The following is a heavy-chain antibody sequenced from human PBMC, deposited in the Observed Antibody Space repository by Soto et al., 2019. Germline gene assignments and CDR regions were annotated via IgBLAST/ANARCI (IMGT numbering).Heavy chain of an antibody. CDR1: GFSLSTSGVG. Sequence: QITLKESGPPLVKPTQTLTLTCTFSGFSLSTSGVGVGWIRQPPGKALEWLALIYWDDDKRYSPSLKSRLTLTQDTSNNPVVLTMTNMDPVDTATYYFAHRYDSSGPYYFDYWGQGTLVTVSS. V-gene: IGHV2-5*02. CDR3: AHRYDSSGPYYFDY. CDR2: IYWDDDK. D-gene: IGHD3-22*01. J-gene: IGHJ4*02.